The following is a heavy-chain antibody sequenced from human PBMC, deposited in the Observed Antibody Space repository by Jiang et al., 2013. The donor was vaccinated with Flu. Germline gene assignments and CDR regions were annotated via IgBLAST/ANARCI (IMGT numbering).Heavy chain of an antibody. CDR3: ARDNAYDWYYDL. V-gene: IGHV3-33*01. CDR2: IWYDGSNK. D-gene: IGHD2-8*01. CDR1: GFTFSTYG. J-gene: IGHJ2*01. Sequence: VQLVESGGGVVQPGRSLRLSCVASGFTFSTYGMHWVRQAPGKGLEWVAVIWYDGSNKYYADSVKGRFTISRDNSKNTVYLQMNSLRSDDTAVYKCARDNAYDWYYDLWGLAPWSLSPQ.